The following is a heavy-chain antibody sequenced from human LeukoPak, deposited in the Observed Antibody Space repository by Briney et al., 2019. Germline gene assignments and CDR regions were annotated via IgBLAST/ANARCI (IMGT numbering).Heavy chain of an antibody. CDR2: IYYSGST. J-gene: IGHJ3*02. CDR1: GGSISSSSYY. V-gene: IGHV4-39*07. D-gene: IGHD1-26*01. CDR3: ASAYAGVGATQNPDAFDI. Sequence: SETLSLTCTVSGGSISSSSYYWGWIRQPPGKGLEWIGSIYYSGSTYYNPSLKSRVTISVDTSKNQFSLKLSSVTAADTAVYYCASAYAGVGATQNPDAFDIWGQGTMVTVSS.